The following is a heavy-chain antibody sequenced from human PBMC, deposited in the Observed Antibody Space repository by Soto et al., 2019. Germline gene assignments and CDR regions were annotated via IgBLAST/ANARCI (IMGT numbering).Heavy chain of an antibody. CDR3: ASGRGIYSGYDYGGYYFDY. V-gene: IGHV1-69*01. CDR1: GGSFSNYA. Sequence: QVQLVQSGAEVKKPGSSVKVSCKASGGSFSNYAISWVRQAPGQGLEWMGGIIPMFTTASYAQKFQDRVTITADDSTRTAYMELSSLRSDDTAVYYCASGRGIYSGYDYGGYYFDYWGQGSLVTVSS. J-gene: IGHJ4*02. CDR2: IIPMFTTA. D-gene: IGHD5-12*01.